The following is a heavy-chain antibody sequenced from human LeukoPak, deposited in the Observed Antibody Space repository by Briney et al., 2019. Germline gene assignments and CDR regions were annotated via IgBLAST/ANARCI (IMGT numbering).Heavy chain of an antibody. CDR3: ARARNEILAGYYSFDY. D-gene: IGHD3-9*01. CDR1: GGSIGSDY. CDR2: IYYTGGT. V-gene: IGHV4-59*12. Sequence: PSETLSLTCTVSGGSIGSDYWTWIWQPPGKGLEYIGYIYYTGGTNYNPSLKSRVIISVDKSKNQFSLKLSSVTAADAAIYYCARARNEILAGYYSFDYWGQGILVTVSS. J-gene: IGHJ4*02.